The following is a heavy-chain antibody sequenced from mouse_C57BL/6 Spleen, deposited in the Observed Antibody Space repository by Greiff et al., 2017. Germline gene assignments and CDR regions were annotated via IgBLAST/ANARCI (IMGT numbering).Heavy chain of an antibody. CDR2: IYPSDSDT. CDR1: GYTFTSYW. D-gene: IGHD2-4*01. CDR3: ASRGSTMINYYAMDY. V-gene: IGHV1-61*01. Sequence: QVQLQQPGAELVRPGSSVKLSCKASGYTFTSYWMDWVKQRPGQGLEWIGNIYPSDSDTHYNQKFKDKATMTVDKSSSTACMQLSSLTSEDSAVYYCASRGSTMINYYAMDYWGQGTSVTVSS. J-gene: IGHJ4*01.